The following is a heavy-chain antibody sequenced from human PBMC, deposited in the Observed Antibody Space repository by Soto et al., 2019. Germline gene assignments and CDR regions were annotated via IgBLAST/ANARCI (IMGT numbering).Heavy chain of an antibody. Sequence: QVHLQESGPGLVKPSGTLSLICTVSGNSMLNYYWSWIRQPAGKGLEWIGRVYTDGTAIYNPSLKSPVTMSVDMSKNQFSLNVNSVTAADTAVYYCEKGGLVDGDYMHNVMDVWGQGATVIVS. J-gene: IGHJ6*02. V-gene: IGHV4-4*07. D-gene: IGHD4-17*01. CDR1: GNSMLNYY. CDR3: EKGGLVDGDYMHNVMDV. CDR2: VYTDGTA.